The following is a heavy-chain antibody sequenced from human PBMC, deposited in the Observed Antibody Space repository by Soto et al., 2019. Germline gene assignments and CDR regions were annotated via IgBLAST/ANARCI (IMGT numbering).Heavy chain of an antibody. J-gene: IGHJ4*02. CDR2: MNPNSGNT. CDR3: ARGKGSSWYDTARY. Sequence: ASVKVSCKASGYTFTIYDINWVRQATGQGLEWMGWMNPNSGNTGYAQKFQGRVTMTRNTSISTAYMELSSLRSEDTAVYYCARGKGSSWYDTARYWGQGTLVTVSS. D-gene: IGHD6-13*01. V-gene: IGHV1-8*01. CDR1: GYTFTIYD.